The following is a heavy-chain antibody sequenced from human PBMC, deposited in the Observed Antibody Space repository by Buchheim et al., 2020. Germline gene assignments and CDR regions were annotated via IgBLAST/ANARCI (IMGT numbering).Heavy chain of an antibody. J-gene: IGHJ6*02. CDR3: ARGRRVVVPAAIDYYYGMDV. Sequence: QVQLVESGGGLVKPGGSLRLSCAASGFTFSDYYMSWIRQAPGKGLEWVSYISSSSSYTNYADSVKGRFTISRGNAKNSLYLQMNSLRAEDTAVYYCARGRRVVVPAAIDYYYGMDVWGQGTT. CDR1: GFTFSDYY. D-gene: IGHD2-2*02. V-gene: IGHV3-11*06. CDR2: ISSSSSYT.